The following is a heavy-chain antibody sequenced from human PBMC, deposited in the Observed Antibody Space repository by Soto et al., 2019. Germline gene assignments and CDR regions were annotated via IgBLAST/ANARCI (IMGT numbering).Heavy chain of an antibody. V-gene: IGHV3-23*01. CDR3: AKRHTTVATPANYFDY. J-gene: IGHJ4*02. CDR1: GFTFSAYT. CDR2: IVSGGTT. Sequence: EVQLLESGGDLVQPGGSLRLSCAASGFTFSAYTMNWVRQAPGKGLDWVSAIVSGGTTYYADSVKGRFTIFRDDSTNTLYLQMNNLRAEDTALYYCAKRHTTVATPANYFDYWGQGTLVTVSS. D-gene: IGHD1-1*01.